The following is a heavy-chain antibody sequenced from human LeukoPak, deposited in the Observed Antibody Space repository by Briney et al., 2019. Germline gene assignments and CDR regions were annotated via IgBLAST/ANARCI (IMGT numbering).Heavy chain of an antibody. V-gene: IGHV1-2*02. CDR3: ARGMSGVIVATTDY. D-gene: IGHD5-12*01. Sequence: EASVKVSCKASGYTFTGYYMHWVRQAPGHGLEWMGWINPNSGGTNYAQKFQGRVTMTRDTSISTAYMELSRLRSDDTAVYYCARGMSGVIVATTDYWGQGTLVTVSS. J-gene: IGHJ4*02. CDR2: INPNSGGT. CDR1: GYTFTGYY.